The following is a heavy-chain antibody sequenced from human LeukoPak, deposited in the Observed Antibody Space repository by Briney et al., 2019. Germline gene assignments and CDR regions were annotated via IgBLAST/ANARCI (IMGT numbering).Heavy chain of an antibody. D-gene: IGHD6-13*01. J-gene: IGHJ4*02. Sequence: PEGSLRLSCAASGFTFSSYAMSWVRQAPGKGLEWVSAISGSGGSTYYADSVKGRFTISRDNSKNTLYLQMNSLRAEDTAVYYCAKRGHSSSWLDMMVFDYWGQGTLVTVSS. CDR1: GFTFSSYA. CDR2: ISGSGGST. CDR3: AKRGHSSSWLDMMVFDY. V-gene: IGHV3-23*01.